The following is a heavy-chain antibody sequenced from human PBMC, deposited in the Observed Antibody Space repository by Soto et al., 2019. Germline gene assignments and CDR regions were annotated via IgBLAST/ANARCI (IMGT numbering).Heavy chain of an antibody. CDR2: IYWDDDK. V-gene: IGHV2-5*02. CDR1: GFSITASGVG. Sequence: QITLKQSGPTLLKTTQNLTLTCTFSGFSITASGVGVGWIRQPPGKALEWLALIYWDDDKRYTPSLHSRLTITKDTSKDQVVLTMTNMGPVDTATYYCAPTFPRHTAGSSGGSCPAACDPWVQGPLVPVPS. J-gene: IGHJ5*02. CDR3: APTFPRHTAGSSGGSCPAACDP. D-gene: IGHD2-15*01.